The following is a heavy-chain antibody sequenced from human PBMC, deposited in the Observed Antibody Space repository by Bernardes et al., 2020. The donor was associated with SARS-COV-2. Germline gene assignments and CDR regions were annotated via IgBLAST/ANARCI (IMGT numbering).Heavy chain of an antibody. Sequence: SGPTLVKPTQTLTLTCTFSGFSFSETGVGVGWIRQPPGKALEWLAVIYWDDENRDNPSLRSRLTITKDTSKNQVVLTMTNMDPVDTGTYYCARTVYDSSGYRLPSFDLWGQGTMVTVTS. D-gene: IGHD3-22*01. V-gene: IGHV2-5*02. CDR1: GFSFSETGVG. CDR2: IYWDDEN. CDR3: ARTVYDSSGYRLPSFDL. J-gene: IGHJ3*01.